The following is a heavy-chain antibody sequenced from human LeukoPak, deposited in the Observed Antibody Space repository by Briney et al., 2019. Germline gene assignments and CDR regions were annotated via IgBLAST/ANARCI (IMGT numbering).Heavy chain of an antibody. CDR3: AKYTGPFPGPSAEINRQWLVSDY. Sequence: SQTLSLTCTVSGGSISSGGYYWSWIRQHPGKGLEWIGYIYYSGSTYYNPSLKSRVTISVDTSKNQFSLKLSSVTAADTAVYYCAKYTGPFPGPSAEINRQWLVSDYWGQGTLVTVSS. J-gene: IGHJ4*02. D-gene: IGHD6-19*01. CDR2: IYYSGST. CDR1: GGSISSGGYY. V-gene: IGHV4-31*03.